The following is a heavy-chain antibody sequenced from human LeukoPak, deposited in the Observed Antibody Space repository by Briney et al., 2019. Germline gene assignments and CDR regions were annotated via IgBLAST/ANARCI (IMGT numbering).Heavy chain of an antibody. CDR2: IYYSGST. CDR3: ARHPNLGYCSSTSCYARSYWYFDL. CDR1: GGSISSYY. Sequence: PSETLSLTCTVSGGSISSYYWSWIRHPPGKGLEWIEYIYYSGSTNYNPSLKSRVTISVDTSKNQFSLKLSSVTAADTAVYYCARHPNLGYCSSTSCYARSYWYFDLWGRGTLVTVSS. V-gene: IGHV4-59*08. D-gene: IGHD2-2*01. J-gene: IGHJ2*01.